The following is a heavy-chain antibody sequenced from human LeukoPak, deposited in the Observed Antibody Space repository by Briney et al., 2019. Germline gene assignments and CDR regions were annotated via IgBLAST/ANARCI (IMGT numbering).Heavy chain of an antibody. J-gene: IGHJ4*02. V-gene: IGHV3-21*01. CDR3: ARDSGSSWREGLNY. D-gene: IGHD6-13*01. CDR1: TFTFSSDS. Sequence: GGSLRLSCAASTFTFSSDSMNWVRQAPGKGLEWVSSISSSSDYIYYADPVKGRFTIFRDNAKNSLYLQMNSLRVEDSAVYYCARDSGSSWREGLNYWGQGTLVTVSS. CDR2: ISSSSDYI.